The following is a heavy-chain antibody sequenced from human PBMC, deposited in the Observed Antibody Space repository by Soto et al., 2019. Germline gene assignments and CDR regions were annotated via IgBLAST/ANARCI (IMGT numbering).Heavy chain of an antibody. D-gene: IGHD2-15*01. J-gene: IGHJ4*02. Sequence: EVQLSQSGGGLVQPGGSLRLSCATSGFTFSRYAMSWVRQAPGKGLAWVSGSDSGGPTYYTDSVKGRFPISRDNSKNTLYLQMNNLRAEDTAVYYCAKCGGLGTPRGGGSCHCPIDYWGQGILVTVSS. CDR1: GFTFSRYA. V-gene: IGHV3-23*01. CDR2: SDSGGPT. CDR3: AKCGGLGTPRGGGSCHCPIDY.